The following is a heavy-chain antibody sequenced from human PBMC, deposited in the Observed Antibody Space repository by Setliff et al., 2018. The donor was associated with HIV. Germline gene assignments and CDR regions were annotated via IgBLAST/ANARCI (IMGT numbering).Heavy chain of an antibody. CDR1: DGSFSGYY. CDR3: ARVPFGSGSYYFDF. J-gene: IGHJ4*02. CDR2: IDHSGST. V-gene: IGHV4-34*01. Sequence: SSETLSLTCAVYDGSFSGYYWSWIRQPPGKGLEWIGEIDHSGSTNYNPSLRSRVIMSMDTSKNQFSLKLSSVTAADTAVYYCARVPFGSGSYYFDFWGQGTRVT. D-gene: IGHD3-10*01.